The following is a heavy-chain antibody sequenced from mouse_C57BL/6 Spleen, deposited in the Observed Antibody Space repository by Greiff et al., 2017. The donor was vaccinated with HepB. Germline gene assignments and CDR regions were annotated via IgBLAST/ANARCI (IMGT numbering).Heavy chain of an antibody. D-gene: IGHD2-13*01. CDR2: ISSGGSYT. CDR1: GFTFSSYG. CDR3: ARLDGDSYARDY. V-gene: IGHV5-6*01. J-gene: IGHJ4*01. Sequence: EVQGVESGGDLVKPGGSLKLSCAASGFTFSSYGMSWVRQTPDKRLEWVATISSGGSYTYYPDSVKGRFTISRDNAKNTLYLQMSSLKSEDTAMYYCARLDGDSYARDYWGQGTSVTVAS.